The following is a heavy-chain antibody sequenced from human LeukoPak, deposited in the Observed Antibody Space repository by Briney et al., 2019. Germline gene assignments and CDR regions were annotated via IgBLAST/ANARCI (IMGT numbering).Heavy chain of an antibody. J-gene: IGHJ4*02. CDR2: FDPEDGET. D-gene: IGHD3-16*02. CDR3: ATTNGSYRPYDY. V-gene: IGHV1-24*01. Sequence: ASVKVSCKASGYTFTSYGISWVRQAPGKGLEWMGGFDPEDGETIYAQKFQGRVTMTEDTSTDTAYVELSSLRSEDTAVYYCATTNGSYRPYDYWGQGTLVTVSS. CDR1: GYTFTSYG.